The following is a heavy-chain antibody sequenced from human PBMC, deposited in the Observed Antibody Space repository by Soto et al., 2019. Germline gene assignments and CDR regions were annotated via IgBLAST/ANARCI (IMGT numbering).Heavy chain of an antibody. J-gene: IGHJ6*02. CDR2: IIPIFGTA. D-gene: IGHD6-13*01. CDR1: GGTFSSYA. V-gene: IGHV1-69*13. CDR3: ARDRWYSSSSAYYYYGMDV. Sequence: VASVKVSCKASGGTFSSYAISWVRQAPGQGLEWMGGIIPIFGTANYAQKFQGRVTITADESTSTAYMELSSLRSEDTAVYYCARDRWYSSSSAYYYYGMDVWGQGTTVTVSS.